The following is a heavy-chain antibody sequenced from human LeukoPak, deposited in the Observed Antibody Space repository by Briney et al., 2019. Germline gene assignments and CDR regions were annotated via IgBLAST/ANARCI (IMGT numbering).Heavy chain of an antibody. J-gene: IGHJ4*02. CDR2: IIPIFGTA. V-gene: IGHV1-69*13. CDR1: GGTFSSYA. D-gene: IGHD3-10*01. CDR3: ARARLLWFGELPLYFDY. Sequence: SVKVSCKASGGTFSSYAISWVRQAPGQGLERMGGIIPIFGTANYAQKFQGRVTITADESTSTAYMELSSLRSEDTAVYYCARARLLWFGELPLYFDYWGQGTLVTVSS.